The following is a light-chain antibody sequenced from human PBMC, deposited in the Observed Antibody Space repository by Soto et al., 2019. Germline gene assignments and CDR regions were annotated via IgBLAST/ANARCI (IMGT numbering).Light chain of an antibody. Sequence: QAVVTQESSFSVSPGGTVTLTCGLISGSVSTANNPNWYQQTPGQAPRTLIYSTSARSSGVPDRFSGSILGNKAALTITGAQADEESDYYCALFMGNGISVFGTGTKVTVL. V-gene: IGLV8-61*01. CDR2: STS. J-gene: IGLJ1*01. CDR3: ALFMGNGISV. CDR1: SGSVSTANN.